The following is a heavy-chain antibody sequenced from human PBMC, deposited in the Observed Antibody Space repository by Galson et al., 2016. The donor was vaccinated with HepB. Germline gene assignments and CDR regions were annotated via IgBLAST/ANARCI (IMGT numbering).Heavy chain of an antibody. Sequence: QSGAEVKKPGTSLRVSCKASGYTFPNYWITWVRQMPGKGLEWMGKIDPTDSYTKYSPSFEGHVTFSADKSINTFYLHWSSLKASDTAMYYCAVNLLPAANGDASKAFEIWGQGTMVIVSS. CDR1: GYTFPNYW. CDR2: IDPTDSYT. J-gene: IGHJ3*02. CDR3: AVNLLPAANGDASKAFEI. D-gene: IGHD2-15*01. V-gene: IGHV5-10-1*01.